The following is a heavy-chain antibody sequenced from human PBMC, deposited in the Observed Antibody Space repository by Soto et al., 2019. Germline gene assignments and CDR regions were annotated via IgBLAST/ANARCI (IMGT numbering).Heavy chain of an antibody. CDR1: GFTFSSYA. D-gene: IGHD2-15*01. CDR3: AKASPVVGYCSGGSCYSLGYFDY. Sequence: ESGGGLVQPGGSLRLSCAASGFTFSSYAMSWVRQAPGKGLEWVSAISGSGGSTYYADSVKGRFTISRDNSKNTLYLQMNSLRAEDTAVYYCAKASPVVGYCSGGSCYSLGYFDYWGQGTLVTVSS. CDR2: ISGSGGST. J-gene: IGHJ4*02. V-gene: IGHV3-23*01.